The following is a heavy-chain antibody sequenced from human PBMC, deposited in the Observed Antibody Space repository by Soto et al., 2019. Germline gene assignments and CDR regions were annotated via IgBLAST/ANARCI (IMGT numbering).Heavy chain of an antibody. J-gene: IGHJ6*02. CDR3: ARGEISSGRYYGLDYYYYGMDV. D-gene: IGHD3-10*01. Sequence: QVQLQQWGAGLLKPSETLSLTCAVYGGSFSGYYWSWIRQPPGKGLEWIGEINHSGSTNYNPSLKSRVTISEDTSKNPFSLKLSSVTAADTAVYYCARGEISSGRYYGLDYYYYGMDVWGQGTTVTVSS. CDR2: INHSGST. V-gene: IGHV4-34*01. CDR1: GGSFSGYY.